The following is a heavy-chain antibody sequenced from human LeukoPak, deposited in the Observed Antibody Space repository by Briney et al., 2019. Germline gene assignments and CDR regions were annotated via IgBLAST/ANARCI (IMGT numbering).Heavy chain of an antibody. D-gene: IGHD3-10*01. Sequence: GGSLRLSCAASAFTFSSYSMNWVRQAPGKGLEWVSYISSSSSTIYYADSVKGRFTISRDNAKNSLYLQMNSLRAEDTAVYYCASELKYYYGSGSPRYWGQGTLVTVSS. CDR2: ISSSSSTI. V-gene: IGHV3-48*01. J-gene: IGHJ4*02. CDR1: AFTFSSYS. CDR3: ASELKYYYGSGSPRY.